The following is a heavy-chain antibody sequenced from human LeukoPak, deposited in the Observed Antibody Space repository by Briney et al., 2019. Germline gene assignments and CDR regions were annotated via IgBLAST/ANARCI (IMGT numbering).Heavy chain of an antibody. J-gene: IGHJ5*02. D-gene: IGHD3-3*01. CDR1: GGSISSYY. Sequence: TSSETLSLTCTVSGGSISSYYWSWIRQPPGKGLEWIGYIYYSGSTNYNPSLKSRVTISVDTSKNQFSLKLSSVTAADTAVYYCARDNFWSETNWFDPWGQETLVTVSS. V-gene: IGHV4-59*01. CDR3: ARDNFWSETNWFDP. CDR2: IYYSGST.